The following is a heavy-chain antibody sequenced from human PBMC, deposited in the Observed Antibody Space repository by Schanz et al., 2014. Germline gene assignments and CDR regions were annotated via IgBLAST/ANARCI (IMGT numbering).Heavy chain of an antibody. V-gene: IGHV3-23*01. CDR2: ISTGVNT. J-gene: IGHJ6*02. D-gene: IGHD6-13*01. Sequence: EVQLLESGGGLVQPGGSLRLSCASSGFSFTTYAMSWVRQAPGKGLEWVSAISTGVNTYYADSVRGRITMSGDNSKNTLYLQMNSLRAEDTAVYYCARDFLLEQLCCSRYYYAMDVWGQGTTVTVSS. CDR3: ARDFLLEQLCCSRYYYAMDV. CDR1: GFSFTTYA.